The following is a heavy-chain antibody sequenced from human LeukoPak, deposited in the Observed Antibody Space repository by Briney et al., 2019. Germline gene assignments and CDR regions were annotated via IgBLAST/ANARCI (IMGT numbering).Heavy chain of an antibody. J-gene: IGHJ6*02. CDR3: ARERTLYVSGSGYGMDV. CDR2: IWYDGSNK. V-gene: IGHV3-33*01. D-gene: IGHD3-10*01. CDR1: GFAFSSYG. Sequence: GGSLRLSCAASGFAFSSYGMHWVRQAPGKGLEWVALIWYDGSNKYYADSVNGRFTISRDSSKNTLYLEMSSLRAEDTAVYFCARERTLYVSGSGYGMDVWGQGTTVTVSS.